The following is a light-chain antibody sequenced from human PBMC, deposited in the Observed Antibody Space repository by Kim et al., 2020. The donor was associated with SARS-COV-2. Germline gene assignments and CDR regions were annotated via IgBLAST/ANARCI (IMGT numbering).Light chain of an antibody. CDR3: QQYDNHPRT. CDR1: QGISSW. Sequence: DIQMTQSPRSLSASVGDSVTITCRASQGISSWLAWYQQKPQKAPKSLIYAASSLQSGVPSMCTGSGSGTDFTLTITSLQPEDFATYYCQQYDNHPRTFGQGTKVDIK. V-gene: IGKV1D-16*01. J-gene: IGKJ1*01. CDR2: AAS.